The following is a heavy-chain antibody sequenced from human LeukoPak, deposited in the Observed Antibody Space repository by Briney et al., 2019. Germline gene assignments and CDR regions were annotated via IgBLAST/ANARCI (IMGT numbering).Heavy chain of an antibody. J-gene: IGHJ5*02. CDR2: IYYSGST. D-gene: IGHD3-10*01. Sequence: SETLSLTCTVSGGSISSYYWGWIRQPPGKGLEWIGSIYYSGSTYYNPSLKSRVTISVDTSKNQFSLKLSSVTAADTAVYYCARAEEAYYYGSGSPPCKFDPWGQGTLVTVSS. CDR3: ARAEEAYYYGSGSPPCKFDP. CDR1: GGSISSYY. V-gene: IGHV4-39*07.